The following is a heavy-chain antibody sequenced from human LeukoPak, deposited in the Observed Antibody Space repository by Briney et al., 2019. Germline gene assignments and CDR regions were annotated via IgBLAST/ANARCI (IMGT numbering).Heavy chain of an antibody. CDR1: GDSITSYY. J-gene: IGHJ4*02. CDR3: ARGERYDFHFDY. D-gene: IGHD3-3*01. CDR2: IYYSGST. V-gene: IGHV4-59*01. Sequence: SETLSLTCTVSGDSITSYYWSWIRQPPGKGLEWFGYIYYSGSTNYNPSLKSRVTISLDTSRTQFSLKLSSVTAADTAVYYCARGERYDFHFDYWGQGTLVTVSS.